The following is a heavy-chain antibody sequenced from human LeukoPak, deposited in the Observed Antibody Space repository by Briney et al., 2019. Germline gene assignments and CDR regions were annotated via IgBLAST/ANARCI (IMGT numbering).Heavy chain of an antibody. D-gene: IGHD3-22*01. Sequence: SETLSLTCTVSGXSISSYYRSWIRQPPGKGLEWIGYIYYSGSTNYNPSLKSRVTISVDTSKNQFSLKLSSVTAADTAVYYCARHSYYYDSSGYYYFDYWGRGTLVTVSS. V-gene: IGHV4-59*08. CDR3: ARHSYYYDSSGYYYFDY. CDR2: IYYSGST. CDR1: GXSISSYY. J-gene: IGHJ4*02.